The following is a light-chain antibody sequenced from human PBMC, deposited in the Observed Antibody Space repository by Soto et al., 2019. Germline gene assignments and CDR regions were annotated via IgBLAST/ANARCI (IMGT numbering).Light chain of an antibody. J-gene: IGKJ5*01. CDR2: ATS. CDR1: QSVTTN. Sequence: EIVMTQSPATLSVSPWERATLTCRASQSVTTNLAWYQQKPGQAPRLLIYATSARATGIPARFSGSGSGTEFTLTISNLQSEDFAVYYCQQYNNWPPFTFGQGTRLEI. V-gene: IGKV3D-15*01. CDR3: QQYNNWPPFT.